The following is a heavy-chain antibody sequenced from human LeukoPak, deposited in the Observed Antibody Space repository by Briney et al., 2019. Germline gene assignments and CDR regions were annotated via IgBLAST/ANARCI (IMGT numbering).Heavy chain of an antibody. D-gene: IGHD5-24*01. CDR2: INPSGGST. CDR1: GYIFTSYY. V-gene: IGHV1-46*01. CDR3: ARVRDGYNDAYDI. J-gene: IGHJ3*02. Sequence: ASVKVSCKASGYIFTSYYMFWVRQAPGQGLEWMGIINPSGGSTNYAQNFQARVTMTRDTSTSTVYMELSSLRSEDTAVYYCARVRDGYNDAYDIWGQGTMVTVPS.